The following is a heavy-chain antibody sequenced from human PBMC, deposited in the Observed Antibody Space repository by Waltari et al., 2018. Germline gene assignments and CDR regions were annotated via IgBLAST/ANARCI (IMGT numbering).Heavy chain of an antibody. J-gene: IGHJ6*02. Sequence: QVQLQQWGAGLLKPSETLSLTCAVYGGSFSGYAWSWIRQTPGKGVEWIGEINHSGRTNYYPSLKSRVTRSVDTSKYQVSLKLNFVTAADTAVYNCARGLETHYGMDGWGQGTTVTVSS. CDR3: ARGLETHYGMDG. V-gene: IGHV4-34*01. CDR2: INHSGRT. CDR1: GGSFSGYA.